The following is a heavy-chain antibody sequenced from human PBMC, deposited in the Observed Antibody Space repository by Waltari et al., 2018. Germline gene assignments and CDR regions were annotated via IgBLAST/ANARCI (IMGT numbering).Heavy chain of an antibody. CDR3: AKDREAMSAMVTVTYFDA. Sequence: GRLLTSGGGLVQPGGSLKPSCTASGFNFSNYAMHWVRQSPERGREWVSGISGNGGKTYYAASVKCRFTTSRDNSKKTLFMQRDSLGAEEAALYFCAKDREAMSAMVTVTYFDARGQGARVSVSS. J-gene: IGHJ4*02. CDR2: ISGNGGKT. CDR1: GFNFSNYA. D-gene: IGHD5-18*01. V-gene: IGHV3-23*01.